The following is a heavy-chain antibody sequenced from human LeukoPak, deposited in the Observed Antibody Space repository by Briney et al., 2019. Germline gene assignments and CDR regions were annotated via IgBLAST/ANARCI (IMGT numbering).Heavy chain of an antibody. CDR2: IRYDGSNK. CDR1: GFTFSSYG. D-gene: IGHD1-1*01. J-gene: IGHJ6*03. CDR3: AKDERAYYYYYMDV. Sequence: PGGSLRLSCAVSGFTFSSYGMHWVRQAPGKGLEWVAFIRYDGSNKYYADSVKGRFTISRYNSKNTLYLQMNSLRAEDTAVYYCAKDERAYYYYYMDVWGKGTTVTVSS. V-gene: IGHV3-30*02.